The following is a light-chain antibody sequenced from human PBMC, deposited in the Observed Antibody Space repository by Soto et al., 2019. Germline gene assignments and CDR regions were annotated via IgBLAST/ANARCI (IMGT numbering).Light chain of an antibody. V-gene: IGLV2-11*01. J-gene: IGLJ1*01. CDR1: SGDVGGYNY. CDR3: CSYAASDTDV. Sequence: QSALSQPRSVSGSPGQSVSISCTGTSGDVGGYNYVSWYQQHPGKAPKVMISDVNKRPSGVPDRFSGSKSGNTASLTISGLQAEDEADYYCCSYAASDTDVFGTGTKVTVL. CDR2: DVN.